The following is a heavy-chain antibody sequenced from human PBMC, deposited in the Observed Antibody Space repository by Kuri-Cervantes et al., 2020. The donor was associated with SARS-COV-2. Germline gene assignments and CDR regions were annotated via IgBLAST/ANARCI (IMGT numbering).Heavy chain of an antibody. CDR3: ARWVRDQLLPHWYFDL. V-gene: IGHV1-18*01. CDR1: GYTFTSYG. CDR2: ISAYNGNT. Sequence: SVKVSCKASGYTFTSYGISWVRQAPGQGLERMGWISAYNGNTNYAQKLQGRVTMTTDTSTSTAYMELRSLRSDDTAVYYCARWVRDQLLPHWYFDLWGRGTLVTVSS. D-gene: IGHD2-2*01. J-gene: IGHJ2*01.